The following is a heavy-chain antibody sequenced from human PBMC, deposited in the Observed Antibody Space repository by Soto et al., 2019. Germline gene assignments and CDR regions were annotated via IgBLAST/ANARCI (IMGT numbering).Heavy chain of an antibody. CDR2: INHSGST. D-gene: IGHD6-6*01. Sequence: QVQLQQWGAGLLKPSETLSLTCAVYGGSFSGYYWSWIRQPPGKGLEWIGEINHSGSTNYNPSLKSRVTISVDTSKNRFALKLSAVTVADTAVYYCARGLRGAARQGDYWGQGTLVTVSS. V-gene: IGHV4-34*01. CDR1: GGSFSGYY. J-gene: IGHJ4*02. CDR3: ARGLRGAARQGDY.